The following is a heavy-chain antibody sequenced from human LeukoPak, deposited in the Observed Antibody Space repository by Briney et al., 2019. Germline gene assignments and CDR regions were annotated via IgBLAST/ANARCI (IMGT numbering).Heavy chain of an antibody. CDR2: IYSGGSR. J-gene: IGHJ4*02. CDR1: GFTVSSNY. D-gene: IGHD4-23*01. Sequence: GGSLRLSCAASGFTVSSNYMNWVRQAPGKGLEWVSVIYSGGSRYYADSVKGRFTISRDNSKNTLYLQTNSLRAEDTAVYYCARGDDYGGAWYYFDYWGQGTLVTVSS. V-gene: IGHV3-53*01. CDR3: ARGDDYGGAWYYFDY.